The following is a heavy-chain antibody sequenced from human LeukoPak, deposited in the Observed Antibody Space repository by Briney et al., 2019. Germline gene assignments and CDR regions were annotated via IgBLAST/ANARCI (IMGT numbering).Heavy chain of an antibody. V-gene: IGHV4-4*02. D-gene: IGHD4-23*01. CDR1: GGSISSGNC. CDR3: ARNGGNSDFDY. J-gene: IGHJ4*02. Sequence: PSGTLSLTCAVSGGSISSGNCWTWVRQPPGKGLEWIGEIYHSGSTNYNPSLKSRVTMLLDKSKNQFSLKLSSVTAADTAVYYCARNGGNSDFDYWGQGTLVTVSS. CDR2: IYHSGST.